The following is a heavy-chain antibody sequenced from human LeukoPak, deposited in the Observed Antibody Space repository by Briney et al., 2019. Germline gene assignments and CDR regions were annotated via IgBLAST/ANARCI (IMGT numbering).Heavy chain of an antibody. J-gene: IGHJ4*02. D-gene: IGHD3-10*01. CDR3: AREAYEAGRYYIDY. CDR2: IYPDGITT. V-gene: IGHV3-74*01. Sequence: GGSLRLSCAASGFTFSSYCIQWVRQVPGKGLVWVSRIYPDGITTNYADSVKGRFTISRGNAKNTLFPQMDSLRAEDTAVYYCAREAYEAGRYYIDYWGQGALVIVSS. CDR1: GFTFSSYC.